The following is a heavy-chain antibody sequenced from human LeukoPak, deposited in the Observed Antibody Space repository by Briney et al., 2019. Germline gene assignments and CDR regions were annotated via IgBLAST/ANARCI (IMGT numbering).Heavy chain of an antibody. CDR2: ISAYNGNT. Sequence: ASVKVSCKASGYTFTSYGISWVRQAPGQGLEWMGWISAYNGNTTYAQKLQGRVTMTTDTSTSTAYMELRSLRSDDTAVHYCARVDGIAAASIFDYWGQGTLVTVSS. CDR1: GYTFTSYG. CDR3: ARVDGIAAASIFDY. D-gene: IGHD6-13*01. J-gene: IGHJ4*02. V-gene: IGHV1-18*01.